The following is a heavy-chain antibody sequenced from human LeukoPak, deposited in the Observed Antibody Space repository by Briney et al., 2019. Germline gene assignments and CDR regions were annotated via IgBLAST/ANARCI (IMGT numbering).Heavy chain of an antibody. D-gene: IGHD6-13*01. Sequence: GGSLRLSCAASGFTFKNYALSWVRQAPGPGLEWVSGFSVNCRETYYADFVKGRFTIARDIAKNTLYLQMNSLRAEDTATYYCAKPGRTAAGLFDSWGQGTLVTVPS. CDR3: AKPGRTAAGLFDS. CDR1: GFTFKNYA. CDR2: FSVNCRET. J-gene: IGHJ4*02. V-gene: IGHV3-23*01.